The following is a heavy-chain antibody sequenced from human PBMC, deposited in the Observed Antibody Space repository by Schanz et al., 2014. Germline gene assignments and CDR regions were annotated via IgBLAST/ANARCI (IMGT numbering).Heavy chain of an antibody. D-gene: IGHD6-13*01. CDR3: ARDMTIAPA. CDR2: ISYDGSNK. Sequence: QVQLVESGGGVVQPGRSLRLSCAASGFTFSSYAMHWVRQAPGKGLEWVAVISYDGSNKYYADSVKGRFTISRDNSKNTLYLQINSLRAEDTAMFYCARDMTIAPAWGQGTLVTVSS. V-gene: IGHV3-30*04. CDR1: GFTFSSYA. J-gene: IGHJ5*02.